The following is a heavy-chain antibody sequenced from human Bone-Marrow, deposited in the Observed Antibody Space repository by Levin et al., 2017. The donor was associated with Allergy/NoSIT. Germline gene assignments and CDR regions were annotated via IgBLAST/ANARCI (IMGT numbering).Heavy chain of an antibody. CDR3: ATGYCKSATCYHFDF. CDR1: AYSFTSYA. Sequence: ASVKVSCKASAYSFTSYAMHWVRQVPGQRPEWMGWINTGYGNTETSQKFQGRISITMDTSATTAYLELSSLRSEDTAVYYCATGYCKSATCYHFDFWGQGSLVTVSS. J-gene: IGHJ4*02. CDR2: INTGYGNT. D-gene: IGHD2-2*01. V-gene: IGHV1-3*04.